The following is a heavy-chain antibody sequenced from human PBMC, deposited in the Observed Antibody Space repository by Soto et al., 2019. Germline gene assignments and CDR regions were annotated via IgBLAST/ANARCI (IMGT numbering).Heavy chain of an antibody. Sequence: QVQLVQSGAEVKKPGSSVKVSCRAPGGTFSSFAITGVRQAPGQGLEWMGGIIPIFGTADYAQKFQGRVTITADEPTSTAYMELSSLRSEDTAVYYCASQLTGDYYYYGMDVWGQGTTVTVSS. CDR1: GGTFSSFA. D-gene: IGHD7-27*01. J-gene: IGHJ6*02. CDR3: ASQLTGDYYYYGMDV. V-gene: IGHV1-69*12. CDR2: IIPIFGTA.